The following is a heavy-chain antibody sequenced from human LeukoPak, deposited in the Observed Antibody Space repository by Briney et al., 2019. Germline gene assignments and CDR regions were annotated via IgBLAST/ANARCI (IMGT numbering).Heavy chain of an antibody. CDR3: AREGDSSSWAYYFDY. CDR2: ISSSGSTL. D-gene: IGHD6-13*01. Sequence: PGGSLRLSCAAFGFTFSDYYMSWIRQAPGKGLEWVSYISSSGSTLYYADSVKGRFTISRDNAKNSLYLQMNSLRAEDTAVYYCAREGDSSSWAYYFDYWGQGTLVTVSS. CDR1: GFTFSDYY. J-gene: IGHJ4*02. V-gene: IGHV3-11*01.